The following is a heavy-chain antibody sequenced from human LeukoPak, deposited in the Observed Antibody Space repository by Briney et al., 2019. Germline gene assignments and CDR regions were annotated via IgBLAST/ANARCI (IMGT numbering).Heavy chain of an antibody. CDR3: AKVGRGRLGVPGIDN. V-gene: IGHV4-59*01. CDR2: VYSSGST. J-gene: IGHJ4*02. D-gene: IGHD6-19*01. CDR1: GVSINTYL. Sequence: SETLSLSCNVSGVSINTYLLTWIRQSPGKGLEWVGYVYSSGSTNYNPSLTSRVTMSVDTSKHQLSLRLSSVTAADTAVCYCAKVGRGRLGVPGIDNWGQGTLVTVSS.